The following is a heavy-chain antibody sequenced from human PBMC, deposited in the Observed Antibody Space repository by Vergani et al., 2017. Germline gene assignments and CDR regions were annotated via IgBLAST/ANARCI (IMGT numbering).Heavy chain of an antibody. D-gene: IGHD3-22*01. CDR3: ARGGWEVGTRHNWFYP. J-gene: IGHJ5*02. Sequence: QVQLVQSGAEVKKPGSSVKVSCKASGGTFSSYAISWVRQAPGQGLEWMGGFIPIFGTANYAQKFQGRVTITADKSTSTAYMELSSLRSEDTAVYYCARGGWEVGTRHNWFYPWGQGTLVTVSS. V-gene: IGHV1-69*06. CDR1: GGTFSSYA. CDR2: FIPIFGTA.